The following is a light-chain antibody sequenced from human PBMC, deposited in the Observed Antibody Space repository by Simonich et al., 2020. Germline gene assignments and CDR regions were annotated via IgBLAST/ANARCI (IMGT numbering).Light chain of an antibody. CDR3: GADHGSGSNFVWV. CDR2: VGTGGSGG. J-gene: IGLJ3*02. V-gene: IGLV9-49*01. Sequence: QPVLTQPPSASASLGASVTLTCTLSSGYSNYKVDWYQQRPGKGPRFVMRVGTGGSGGSTRDGSPDRFSVLGSGLNRYLTIKNIQEEDESDYHCGADHGSGSNFVWVFGGGTKLTVL. CDR1: SGYSNYK.